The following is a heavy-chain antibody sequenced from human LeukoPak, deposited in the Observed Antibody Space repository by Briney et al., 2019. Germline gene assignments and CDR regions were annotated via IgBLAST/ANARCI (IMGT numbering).Heavy chain of an antibody. Sequence: GGSLRLSCAASGFTFSSYAMSWVRQAPGKGLEWVSAISGSGGSTYYADSVKGRFTISRDNSKNTLYLQMNSLRAEDTAVYYCAKAEGGERDSSGYYYDVYYYYMDVWGKGTTVTVSS. CDR1: GFTFSSYA. CDR3: AKAEGGERDSSGYYYDVYYYYMDV. V-gene: IGHV3-23*01. CDR2: ISGSGGST. D-gene: IGHD3-22*01. J-gene: IGHJ6*03.